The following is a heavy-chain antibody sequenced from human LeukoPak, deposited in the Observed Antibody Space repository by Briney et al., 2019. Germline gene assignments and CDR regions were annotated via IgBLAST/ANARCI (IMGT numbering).Heavy chain of an antibody. V-gene: IGHV3-30*02. CDR1: GFTFSGCG. Sequence: GGSLRLSCAASGFTFSGCGMHWVRQAPGKGLEWVAFIWYDGRDKYYADSVKGQFTISRDNSKNTLYLQMDSLRAEDTAVYYCAKDPYSYGSYFDPWGQGTLVTVSS. CDR2: IWYDGRDK. D-gene: IGHD5-18*01. J-gene: IGHJ4*02. CDR3: AKDPYSYGSYFDP.